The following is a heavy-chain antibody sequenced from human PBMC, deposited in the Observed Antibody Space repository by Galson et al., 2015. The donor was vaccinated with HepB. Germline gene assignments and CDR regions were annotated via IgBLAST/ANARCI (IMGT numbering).Heavy chain of an antibody. D-gene: IGHD3-22*01. CDR2: IDPSDSYT. J-gene: IGHJ1*01. V-gene: IGHV5-10-1*01. Sequence: QSGAEVKKPGESLRISCKGSGYSFTSYWISWVRQMPGKGLEWMGRIDPSDSYTNYSPSFQGHVTISADKSISTAYLQWSSLKASDTAMYYCAKLPNYYDSSGSIGGEYFQHWGQGTLVTVSS. CDR1: GYSFTSYW. CDR3: AKLPNYYDSSGSIGGEYFQH.